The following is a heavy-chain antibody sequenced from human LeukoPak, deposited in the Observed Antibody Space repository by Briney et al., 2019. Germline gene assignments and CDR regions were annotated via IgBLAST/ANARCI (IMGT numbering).Heavy chain of an antibody. D-gene: IGHD2-21*02. CDR2: IIPIFGTA. Sequence: ASVKVSCKASGGTFSSYAISWVRQAPGQGLEWMGGIIPIFGTANYAQKFQGRVTITADECTSTAYMELSSLRSEDTAVYYCASADGYCGGDCYSSIRTFDVWGQGTMVTVSS. V-gene: IGHV1-69*13. CDR1: GGTFSSYA. CDR3: ASADGYCGGDCYSSIRTFDV. J-gene: IGHJ3*01.